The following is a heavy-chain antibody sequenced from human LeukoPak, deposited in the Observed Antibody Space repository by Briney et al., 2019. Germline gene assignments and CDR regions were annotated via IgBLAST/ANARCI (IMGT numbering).Heavy chain of an antibody. CDR2: INPSGGNT. CDR3: ARGPPSYYCMDV. V-gene: IGHV1-46*01. Sequence: ASVKVSCKASGYTFTTNYIHWVRQAPGQGLEWMGTINPSGGNTGYAQKFQGRVTMTRDMSTSTVYMELSSLRSEDTAVYYCARGPPSYYCMDVWGKGTTVTVSS. CDR1: GYTFTTNY. J-gene: IGHJ6*03.